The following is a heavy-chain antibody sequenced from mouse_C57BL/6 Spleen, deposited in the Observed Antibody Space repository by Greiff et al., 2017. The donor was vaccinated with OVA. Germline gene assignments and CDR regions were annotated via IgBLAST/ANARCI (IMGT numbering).Heavy chain of an antibody. V-gene: IGHV8-12*01. Sequence: QVTLKVSGPGLLQSSQTLSLTCSFSGFSLSTSGMGVSWIRQPSGKGLEWLAHIYWDDDKRYNPSLKSRLTISKDTSRNQVFLKITSVDTADTATYYCARRTTVVAHFDYWGQGTTLTVSS. CDR2: IYWDDDK. CDR1: GFSLSTSGMG. CDR3: ARRTTVVAHFDY. D-gene: IGHD1-1*01. J-gene: IGHJ2*01.